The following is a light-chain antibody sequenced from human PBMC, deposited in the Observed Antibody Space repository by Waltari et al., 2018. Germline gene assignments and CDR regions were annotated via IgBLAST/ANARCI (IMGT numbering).Light chain of an antibody. V-gene: IGKV1-39*01. CDR3: QQSYSTPRT. CDR2: AAS. CDR1: QSISSY. Sequence: DIQITQSPSSLSASVGDRVTITCRASQSISSYLNWYQQKPGKAPKLLIYAASSLQSGVPSRFSGSGSGTDFTLTISSLQPEDFATYYCQQSYSTPRTFGQGPKLEIK. J-gene: IGKJ2*01.